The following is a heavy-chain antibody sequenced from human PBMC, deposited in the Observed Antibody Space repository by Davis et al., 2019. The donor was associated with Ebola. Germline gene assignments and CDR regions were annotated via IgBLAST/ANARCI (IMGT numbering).Heavy chain of an antibody. V-gene: IGHV4-59*11. D-gene: IGHD2-21*01. CDR2: IYDSGRT. Sequence: PGGSLRLSCTVSDGSISSHYWNWIRQPPGKGLEWIGIIYDSGRTNYNPSLKSRVTISADTSKNQFSLKLRSVTAADTAVYYCARFGDGAYWGQGTLVTVSS. J-gene: IGHJ4*02. CDR3: ARFGDGAY. CDR1: DGSISSHY.